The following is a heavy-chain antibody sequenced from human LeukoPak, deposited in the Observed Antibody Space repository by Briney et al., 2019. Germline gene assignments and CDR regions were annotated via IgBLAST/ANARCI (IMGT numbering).Heavy chain of an antibody. Sequence: SVKVSCKASGGTFSSYAISWVRQAPGQGLEWMGGIIPIFGTANYAQKFQGRVTITADESTSTAYMELSSLRSEDTAVYYCARSILTGYYTFDYWGQGTLVTVFS. CDR1: GGTFSSYA. J-gene: IGHJ4*02. CDR3: ARSILTGYYTFDY. V-gene: IGHV1-69*13. CDR2: IIPIFGTA. D-gene: IGHD3-9*01.